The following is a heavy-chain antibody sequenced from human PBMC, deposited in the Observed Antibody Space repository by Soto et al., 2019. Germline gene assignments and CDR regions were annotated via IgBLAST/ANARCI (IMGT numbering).Heavy chain of an antibody. D-gene: IGHD6-19*01. CDR3: ARLYSSGLYDY. Sequence: ASVTVSCQASGYTFTSYAMHWVRQAPGQRLEWMGWINAGNGNTKYSQKFQGRVTITRDTSASTAYMELSSLRSEDTAVYYCARLYSSGLYDYWGQGTLVTVSS. V-gene: IGHV1-3*01. CDR2: INAGNGNT. J-gene: IGHJ4*02. CDR1: GYTFTSYA.